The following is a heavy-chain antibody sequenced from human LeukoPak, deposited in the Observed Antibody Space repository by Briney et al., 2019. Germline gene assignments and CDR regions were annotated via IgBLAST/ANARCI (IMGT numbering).Heavy chain of an antibody. V-gene: IGHV4-34*01. D-gene: IGHD6-13*01. CDR3: ARIAPLFDP. Sequence: SETLSLTCAVYGGSFSGYDWSWIRQPPGKGLEWIGEINHSGSTNYNPSLKSRVTISVDTSKNQFSLKLSSVTAADTAVYYCARIAPLFDPWGQGTLVTVSS. J-gene: IGHJ5*02. CDR1: GGSFSGYD. CDR2: INHSGST.